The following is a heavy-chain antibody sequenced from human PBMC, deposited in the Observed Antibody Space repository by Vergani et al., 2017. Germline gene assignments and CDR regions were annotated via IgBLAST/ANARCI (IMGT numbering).Heavy chain of an antibody. V-gene: IGHV4-38-2*02. CDR1: GYSISRGYY. J-gene: IGHJ3*02. CDR2: VFHSGSA. D-gene: IGHD3-16*01. CDR3: ARQFWVSQGVGAFET. Sequence: QVQLQESGPGLVKPSETLSLTCSVSGYSISRGYYWGWIRQPPGKGLEWIATVFHSGSAYYNPSLRRLVTISVETSKNQFSLRLTTLTAADTAVYYCARQFWVSQGVGAFETWGRGTEVSVSS.